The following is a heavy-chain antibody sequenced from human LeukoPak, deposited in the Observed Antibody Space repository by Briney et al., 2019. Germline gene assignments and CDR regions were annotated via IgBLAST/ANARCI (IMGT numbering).Heavy chain of an antibody. CDR1: GFTFSSYG. V-gene: IGHV3-23*01. D-gene: IGHD3-10*01. CDR3: AKDGGVRGPDYYYYMDV. J-gene: IGHJ6*03. Sequence: GGSLRLSCAASGFTFSSYGMSWVRQAPGKGLEWVSAISGSGDSTYYADSVKGRFTISRDNSKNTLYLQMNSLRAEDTAVYYCAKDGGVRGPDYYYYMDVWGKGTTVTISS. CDR2: ISGSGDST.